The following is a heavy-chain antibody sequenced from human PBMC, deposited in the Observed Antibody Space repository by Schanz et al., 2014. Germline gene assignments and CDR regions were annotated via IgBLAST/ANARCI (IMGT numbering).Heavy chain of an antibody. J-gene: IGHJ2*01. CDR2: IKHDGSVK. V-gene: IGHV3-7*05. D-gene: IGHD1-26*01. CDR3: ARNRGSGGQNWYFDL. Sequence: EVQLLESGGGLVQPGGSLRLSCAASGFAFSSFAMTWVRQAPGKGPEWVANIKHDGSVKDYVDSVEGRFTISRDNAKNSLFLQLNSLRADDTAVYYCARNRGSGGQNWYFDLWGRGTLVTVSS. CDR1: GFAFSSFA.